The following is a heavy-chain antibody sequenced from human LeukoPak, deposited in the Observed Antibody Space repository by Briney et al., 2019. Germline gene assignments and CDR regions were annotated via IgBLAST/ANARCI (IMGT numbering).Heavy chain of an antibody. V-gene: IGHV5-51*01. CDR1: GYLFTSYW. Sequence: KSGESLKISCKDSGYLFTSYWIAWVRQRPGKGLEWMGIIYPGDSHTRYSPSFQGRVTISADKSINTAYLLWSSLQASDTATYYCARQDASGTYDAFDVWGQGTVVTV. CDR3: ARQDASGTYDAFDV. CDR2: IYPGDSHT. J-gene: IGHJ3*01. D-gene: IGHD3-10*01.